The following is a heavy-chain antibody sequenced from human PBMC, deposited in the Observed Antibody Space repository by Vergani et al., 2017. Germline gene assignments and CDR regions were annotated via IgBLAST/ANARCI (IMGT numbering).Heavy chain of an antibody. D-gene: IGHD3-3*01. CDR1: GFTFSSYW. CDR3: ARDGEYYDFWSGYSSCYYGMDV. J-gene: IGHJ6*02. Sequence: EVQLVESGGGLVQPGGSLRLSCAASGFTFSSYWMSWVRQAPGKGLEWVANIKQDGSEKYYVDSVKGRFTISRDNAKNSLYLQMNSLRAEDTAVYYCARDGEYYDFWSGYSSCYYGMDVWGQGTTVTVSS. CDR2: IKQDGSEK. V-gene: IGHV3-7*01.